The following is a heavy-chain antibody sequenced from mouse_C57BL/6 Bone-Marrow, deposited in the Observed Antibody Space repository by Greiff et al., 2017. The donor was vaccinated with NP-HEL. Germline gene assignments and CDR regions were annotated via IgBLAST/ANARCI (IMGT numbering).Heavy chain of an antibody. J-gene: IGHJ2*01. D-gene: IGHD2-4*01. V-gene: IGHV3-6*01. Sequence: EVKLQESGPGLVKPSQSLSLTCSVTGYSITSGYYWNWIRQFPGNKLEWMGYISYDGSNNYNASLKNRISITRDTSKNQFFLKLNSVTTEDTATYYCARDQDYYDSPYCFDYWGQGTTLTVSS. CDR2: ISYDGSN. CDR1: GYSITSGYY. CDR3: ARDQDYYDSPYCFDY.